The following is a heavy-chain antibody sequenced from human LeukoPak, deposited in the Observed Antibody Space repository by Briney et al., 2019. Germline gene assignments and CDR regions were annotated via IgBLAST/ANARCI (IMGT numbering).Heavy chain of an antibody. CDR2: ISSSGGST. Sequence: PGASLRLSCAASGFTFSSYAMSWVRQAPGKGLEGVSAISSSGGSTYYADSVKGRFTISRDNSKNTLYLQMNSLRAEDTAVYYCAKDLGYPGYFDYWGQGTLVTVSS. CDR3: AKDLGYPGYFDY. J-gene: IGHJ4*02. V-gene: IGHV3-23*01. CDR1: GFTFSSYA. D-gene: IGHD5-18*01.